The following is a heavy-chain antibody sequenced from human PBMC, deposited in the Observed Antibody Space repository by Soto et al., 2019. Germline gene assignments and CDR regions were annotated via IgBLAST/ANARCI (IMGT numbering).Heavy chain of an antibody. CDR2: ISYDGSNK. J-gene: IGHJ6*02. CDR3: AKVGVRGVISPAYYYGMDV. V-gene: IGHV3-30*18. CDR1: GFTFSSYG. D-gene: IGHD3-10*01. Sequence: HPGGSLRLSCAASGFTFSSYGMHWVRQAPGKGLEWVAVISYDGSNKYYADSVKGRFTISRDNSKNTLYLQMNSLRAEDTAVYYCAKVGVRGVISPAYYYGMDVWGQGTTVTVSS.